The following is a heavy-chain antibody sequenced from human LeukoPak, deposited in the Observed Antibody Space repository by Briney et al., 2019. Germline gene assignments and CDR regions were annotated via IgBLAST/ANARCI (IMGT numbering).Heavy chain of an antibody. V-gene: IGHV3-21*01. D-gene: IGHD1-26*01. Sequence: GGSLRLSCAASGFTFSSYSMNWVRQAPGKGLEWVSSISSSSNYIYHADSVKGRFTISRDNAKNSLYLQMNSLRAEDTAVYYCARSIVGASANWFDPWGQGTLVTVSS. CDR1: GFTFSSYS. CDR3: ARSIVGASANWFDP. CDR2: ISSSSNYI. J-gene: IGHJ5*02.